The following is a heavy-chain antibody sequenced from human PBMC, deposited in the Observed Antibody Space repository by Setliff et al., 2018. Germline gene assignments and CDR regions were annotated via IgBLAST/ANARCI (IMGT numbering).Heavy chain of an antibody. CDR3: ARHDARGYYYYMDV. V-gene: IGHV4-61*09. J-gene: IGHJ6*03. CDR1: GGSISSGSDY. CDR2: IYTSGST. Sequence: SETLSLTCSVSGGSISSGSDYGTWIRQPAGKGLEWIGHIYTSGSTKYNSSLKSRVSISLDTSKNQFSLKLSSVTAADTAIYYCARHDARGYYYYMDVWGEGTTVTVSS. D-gene: IGHD3-10*01.